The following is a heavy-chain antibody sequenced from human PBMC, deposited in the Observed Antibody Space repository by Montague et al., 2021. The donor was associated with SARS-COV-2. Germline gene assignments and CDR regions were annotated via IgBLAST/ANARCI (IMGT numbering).Heavy chain of an antibody. V-gene: IGHV4-31*03. Sequence: TLSLTCTVSGGSISSGGYYWSWIRQHPGKGLEWIGFIYYSGSTYYNPSLKSRVTISVDTSKNQFSLKLSSVTAADTAVYYCARDPINRITIFGVVTRGRYFDLWGRGTLVTVSS. J-gene: IGHJ2*01. CDR1: GGSISSGGYY. D-gene: IGHD3-3*01. CDR2: IYYSGST. CDR3: ARDPINRITIFGVVTRGRYFDL.